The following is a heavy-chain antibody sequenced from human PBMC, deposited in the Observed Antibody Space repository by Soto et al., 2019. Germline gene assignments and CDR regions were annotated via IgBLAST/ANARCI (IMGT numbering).Heavy chain of an antibody. D-gene: IGHD2-2*01. CDR1: GGTFSSYA. J-gene: IGHJ4*01. CDR3: AGWLGYCSSTSGPHGEYFD. Sequence: SLKVACRAYGGTFSSYAISWVRQAPGQGLEWMGGIIPIFGTANSAQKFQGRVTITADESTSTAYMELSRLRSEDKTVYYCAGWLGYCSSTSGPHGEYFD. CDR2: IIPIFGTA. V-gene: IGHV1-69*13.